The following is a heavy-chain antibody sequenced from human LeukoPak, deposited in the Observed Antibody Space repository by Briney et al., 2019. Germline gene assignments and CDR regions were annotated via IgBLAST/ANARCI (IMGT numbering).Heavy chain of an antibody. D-gene: IGHD1-26*01. Sequence: PSETLSLTCTVSGGSISSSSYYWGWIRQPPGKGLEWIGSIYYSGSTYYNPSLKSRVTISVDTSKNQFSLKLSSVTAADTAVYYCARLIVGATSAPFDYWGQGTLVTVSS. CDR2: IYYSGST. CDR3: ARLIVGATSAPFDY. CDR1: GGSISSSSYY. V-gene: IGHV4-39*01. J-gene: IGHJ4*02.